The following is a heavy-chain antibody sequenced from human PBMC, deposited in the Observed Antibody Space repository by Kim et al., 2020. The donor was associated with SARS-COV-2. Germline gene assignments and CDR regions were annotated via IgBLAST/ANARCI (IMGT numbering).Heavy chain of an antibody. J-gene: IGHJ4*02. V-gene: IGHV4-39*01. CDR1: GGSISSSSYY. CDR2: IYYSGST. CDR3: ARRSPFSEIIDY. Sequence: SETLSLTCTVSGGSISSSSYYWGWIRQPPGKGLEWIGSIYYSGSTYYNPSLKSRVTISVDTSKNQFSLKLSSVTAADTAVYYCARRSPFSEIIDYWGQGTLVTVSS. D-gene: IGHD1-26*01.